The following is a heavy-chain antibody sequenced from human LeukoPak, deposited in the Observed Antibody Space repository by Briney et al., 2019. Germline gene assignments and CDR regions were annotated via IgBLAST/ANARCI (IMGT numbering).Heavy chain of an antibody. CDR2: IYYSGST. D-gene: IGHD5-18*01. CDR3: ARERSAMVTRYFDY. J-gene: IGHJ4*02. V-gene: IGHV4-59*01. CDR1: GGSISSYY. Sequence: KPSETLSLTCTVSGGSISSYYWSWIRQPPGKGLEWIGYIYYSGSTNYNPSLKSRVTISVDTSKNQVSLKLSSVTAADTAVDYCARERSAMVTRYFDYWGQGTLVTVSS.